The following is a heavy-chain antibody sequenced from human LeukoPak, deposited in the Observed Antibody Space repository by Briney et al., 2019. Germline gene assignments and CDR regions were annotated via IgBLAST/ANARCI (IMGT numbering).Heavy chain of an antibody. CDR2: ISVYNGNT. V-gene: IGHV1-18*01. J-gene: IGHJ4*02. CDR1: GYTFTSYA. Sequence: ASVKVSCKASGYTFTSYAISWVRQAPGQGLEWMGWISVYNGNTNYVQKLQGRVTMTTDTSTNTAYMELRSLRSDDTAVYYCARDQGGGSSWSNPTYFDYWGQGTLVTVSS. CDR3: ARDQGGGSSWSNPTYFDY. D-gene: IGHD6-13*01.